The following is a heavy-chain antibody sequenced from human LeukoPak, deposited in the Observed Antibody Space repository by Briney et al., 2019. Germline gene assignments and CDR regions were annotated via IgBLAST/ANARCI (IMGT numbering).Heavy chain of an antibody. CDR2: IYHSGST. CDR3: ARAPGAYYDSSGYYPTAFDI. V-gene: IGHV4-30-2*01. Sequence: PSQTLSLTCAVSGGSIISGGYSWSWIRQPPGKGLEWIGYIYHSGSTYYNPSLKSRVTISVDRSKNQFSLKLSSVTAADTAVYYCARAPGAYYDSSGYYPTAFDIWGQGTMVTVSS. J-gene: IGHJ3*02. D-gene: IGHD3-22*01. CDR1: GGSIISGGYS.